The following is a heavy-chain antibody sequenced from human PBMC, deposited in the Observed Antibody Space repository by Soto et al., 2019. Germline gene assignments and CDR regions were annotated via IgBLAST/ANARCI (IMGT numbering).Heavy chain of an antibody. CDR3: AKSTRQYGDRVSFDY. V-gene: IGHV4-59*11. D-gene: IGHD4-17*01. J-gene: IGHJ4*02. Sequence: SETLSLTCTVSGGSISSLYWSWLRQSPGKGLEWIGYIYYRGTTNYNPSLKSRVTISVDTSKSQFSLKLSSVTAADTAVYYCAKSTRQYGDRVSFDYWGQGTLVTVSS. CDR1: GGSISSLY. CDR2: IYYRGTT.